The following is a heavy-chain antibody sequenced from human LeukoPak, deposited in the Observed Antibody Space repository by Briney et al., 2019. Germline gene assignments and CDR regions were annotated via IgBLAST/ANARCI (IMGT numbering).Heavy chain of an antibody. CDR1: GFTFSSSA. D-gene: IGHD3-10*01. V-gene: IGHV3-23*01. Sequence: GGSLRLSCAASGFTFSSSAMSWVRQAPGKGLEWVSGISGRDGSTYYADSVKGRFTISRDNSKNTLYLQMNSLRAEDTAVYYCARENKLLWFGELSHYYYYYMDVWGKGTTVTVSS. J-gene: IGHJ6*03. CDR3: ARENKLLWFGELSHYYYYYMDV. CDR2: ISGRDGST.